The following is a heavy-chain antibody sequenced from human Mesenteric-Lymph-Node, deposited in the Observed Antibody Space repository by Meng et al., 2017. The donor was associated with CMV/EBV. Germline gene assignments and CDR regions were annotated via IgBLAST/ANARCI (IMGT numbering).Heavy chain of an antibody. D-gene: IGHD3-3*01. Sequence: GESLKISCAASGFTFSSYGMHWVRQATGKGLEWVSAIGTAGDTYYPGSVKGRFTISRENAKNSLYLQMNSLRAGDTAVYYCARGTYYDFWSGSSNYYGMDVWGQGTTVTVSS. CDR1: GFTFSSYG. CDR3: ARGTYYDFWSGSSNYYGMDV. V-gene: IGHV3-13*01. J-gene: IGHJ6*02. CDR2: IGTAGDT.